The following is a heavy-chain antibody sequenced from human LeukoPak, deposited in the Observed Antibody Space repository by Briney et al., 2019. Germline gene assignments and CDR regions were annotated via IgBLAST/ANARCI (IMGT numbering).Heavy chain of an antibody. Sequence: GGSLRLSCAASRFTFSSHGMHWVRQAPGKGLEWVAVISYDGTNIQYADSVKGRFTISRDNSKNTLFLEMNSLRAEDTAVYYCAKEVWFGDLSAYYYYYGMDVWGQGTTLTVSS. D-gene: IGHD3-10*01. J-gene: IGHJ6*02. CDR2: ISYDGTNI. V-gene: IGHV3-30*18. CDR1: RFTFSSHG. CDR3: AKEVWFGDLSAYYYYYGMDV.